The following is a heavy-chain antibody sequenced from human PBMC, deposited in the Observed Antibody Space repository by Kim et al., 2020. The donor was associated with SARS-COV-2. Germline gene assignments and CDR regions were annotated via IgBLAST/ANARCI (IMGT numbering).Heavy chain of an antibody. Sequence: ASVKVSCKASGYTFTSYGISWVRQAPGQGLEWMGWISAYNGNTNYAQKLQGRVTMTTDTSTSTAYMELRSLRSDDTAVYYCARGGYCSSTSCWTLYYYYYMDVWGKGSTVTVSS. J-gene: IGHJ6*03. CDR1: GYTFTSYG. D-gene: IGHD2-2*01. CDR2: ISAYNGNT. CDR3: ARGGYCSSTSCWTLYYYYYMDV. V-gene: IGHV1-18*01.